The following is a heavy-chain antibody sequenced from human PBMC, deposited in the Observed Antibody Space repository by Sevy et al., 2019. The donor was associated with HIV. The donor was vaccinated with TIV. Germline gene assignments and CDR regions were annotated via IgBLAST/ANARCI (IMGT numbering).Heavy chain of an antibody. Sequence: GESLKISCAASGFTFGDFWMTWVRQAPGNGLEWVANIKRDGSEKYYVPSVKGRFTISRDNAKSSLYLQMKSLGAEDTAVYYCARDCNSNTCLWGLDVWGQGTTVTVSS. CDR1: GFTFGDFW. CDR2: IKRDGSEK. V-gene: IGHV3-7*03. D-gene: IGHD2-2*01. J-gene: IGHJ6*02. CDR3: ARDCNSNTCLWGLDV.